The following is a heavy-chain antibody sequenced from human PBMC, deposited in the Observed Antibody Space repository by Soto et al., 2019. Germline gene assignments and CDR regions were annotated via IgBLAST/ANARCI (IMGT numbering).Heavy chain of an antibody. CDR2: ISWNSDSI. V-gene: IGHV3-9*01. D-gene: IGHD3-3*01. J-gene: IGHJ4*02. CDR3: TKVAGLYDFWSGPLHFDL. Sequence: EAQLVESGGGFVQPGRSLRLSCAGSGFIFDDFAIHWVRQAPGKGLEWVSGISWNSDSIGYADSVKGRLTISRDNAKNSLYLQMNTLRVEDTALYYCTKVAGLYDFWSGPLHFDLWGQGTLVTVSS. CDR1: GFIFDDFA.